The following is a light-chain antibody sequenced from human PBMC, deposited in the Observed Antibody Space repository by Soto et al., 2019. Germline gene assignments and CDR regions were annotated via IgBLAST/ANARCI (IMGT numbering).Light chain of an antibody. CDR3: QRYGSSRT. CDR2: GAS. Sequence: ELLFTQSPGTLSLSPGSRATLSGRASQSVSSSYLAWYKQKPGQAPRLLIYGASSRATGIPDRFSGSGSGTYFTLTIRRLAHDDFAVDYCQRYGSSRTFGQGTQVEIK. J-gene: IGKJ1*01. CDR1: QSVSSSY. V-gene: IGKV3-20*01.